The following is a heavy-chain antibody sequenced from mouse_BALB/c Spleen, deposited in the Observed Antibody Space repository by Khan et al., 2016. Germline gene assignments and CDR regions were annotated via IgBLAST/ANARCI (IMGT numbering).Heavy chain of an antibody. J-gene: IGHJ1*01. V-gene: IGHV7-3*02. CDR3: ARDFNYYGSSYWYFDV. CDR1: GFTFTDYY. Sequence: EVELVESGGGLVQPGGSLRLSCATSGFTFTDYYMSWVRQPPGKALEWLGFIRNKANGYTTEYRASVKGRFTISRDNSQSILYIQMNTRRAADSAPYYCARDFNYYGSSYWYFDVSGAGATVTVSS. D-gene: IGHD1-1*01. CDR2: IRNKANGYTT.